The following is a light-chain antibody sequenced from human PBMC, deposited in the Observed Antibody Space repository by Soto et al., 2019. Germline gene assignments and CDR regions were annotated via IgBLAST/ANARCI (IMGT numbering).Light chain of an antibody. CDR1: QAIRND. V-gene: IGKV1-17*01. J-gene: IGKJ1*01. CDR3: LQHNTYPRT. Sequence: DIQMTQSPSSLSASVGDRVTITCRASQAIRNDLGWYQQKPAKAPKRLIYAASSLQSGVLSRFSGSGSGTEFTLTISSLQPEDSATYYCLQHNTYPRTFGQGTKVEIK. CDR2: AAS.